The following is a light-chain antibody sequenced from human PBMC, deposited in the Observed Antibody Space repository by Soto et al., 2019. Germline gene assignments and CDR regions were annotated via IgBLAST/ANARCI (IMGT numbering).Light chain of an antibody. V-gene: IGKV3-20*01. CDR1: QSVSSSY. CDR2: GAS. J-gene: IGKJ4*01. Sequence: EIVLTQSPGTLSLSPGERATLSCRASQSVSSSYLAWYQQKPGQAPRLLIYGASSRATGIPDRFSGSGSGTDFNLTIRRLEPEDFAVYYCHQYDSSPLTFGGGTKVEIK. CDR3: HQYDSSPLT.